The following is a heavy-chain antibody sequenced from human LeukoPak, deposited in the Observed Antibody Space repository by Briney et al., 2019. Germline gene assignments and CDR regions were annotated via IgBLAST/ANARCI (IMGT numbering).Heavy chain of an antibody. J-gene: IGHJ4*02. D-gene: IGHD3-22*01. CDR3: AKDRALRYYSESSGYRPDY. CDR2: ISGGAGGT. CDR1: GFYFSSYA. Sequence: GGSLRLSCAASGFYFSSYAMSWVRQAPGKGLEWVSRISGGAGGTHHADSVRGRFTVSRDNSKNTLYLQMNSLRAEDTAVYYCAKDRALRYYSESSGYRPDYWGQGTLVTVSS. V-gene: IGHV3-23*01.